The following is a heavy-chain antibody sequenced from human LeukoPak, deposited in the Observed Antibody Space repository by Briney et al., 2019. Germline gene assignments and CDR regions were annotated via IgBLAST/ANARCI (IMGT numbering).Heavy chain of an antibody. J-gene: IGHJ4*02. V-gene: IGHV3-21*01. CDR2: ISSSSSYI. CDR1: GFTFSSYS. CDR3: ASLPYCSSTSCYLDY. Sequence: PGGSLRLSCAASGFTFSSYSMNWVRQAPGKGLEWASSISSSSSYIYYADSVKGRFTISRDNAKNSLYLQMNSLRAEDTAVYYCASLPYCSSTSCYLDYWGQGTLVTVSS. D-gene: IGHD2-2*01.